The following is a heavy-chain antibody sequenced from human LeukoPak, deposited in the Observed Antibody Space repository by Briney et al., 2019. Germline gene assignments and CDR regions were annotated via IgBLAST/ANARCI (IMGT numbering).Heavy chain of an antibody. CDR3: ARSSRRGYSSYDAFDI. CDR2: IYTSGNT. Sequence: SETLSLTCTVSGGSISSYYWSWIRQPAGKGLEWIGRIYTSGNTNYNPSLKSRVTMSVDTSKNQFPLKLSSVTAADTAVYYCARSSRRGYSSYDAFDIWGQGTMVTVSS. V-gene: IGHV4-4*07. CDR1: GGSISSYY. D-gene: IGHD5-18*01. J-gene: IGHJ3*02.